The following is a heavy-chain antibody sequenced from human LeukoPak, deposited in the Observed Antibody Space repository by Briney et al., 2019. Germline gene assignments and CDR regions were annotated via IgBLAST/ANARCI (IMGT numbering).Heavy chain of an antibody. CDR1: GGSFSGYY. J-gene: IGHJ6*02. Sequence: SETLSLTCAVYGGSFSGYYWSWIRQPPGKGLEWIGEINYSGSTNYNPSLKSRVTISVDTSKNQFSLKLSSVTAADTAVYYCARIRQSKPNYYGMDVWGQGTTVTVSS. CDR2: INYSGST. CDR3: ARIRQSKPNYYGMDV. V-gene: IGHV4-34*01.